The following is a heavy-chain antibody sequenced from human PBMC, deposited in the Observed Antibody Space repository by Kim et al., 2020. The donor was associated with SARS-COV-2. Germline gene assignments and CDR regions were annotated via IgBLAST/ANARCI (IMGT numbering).Heavy chain of an antibody. CDR2: MNPNSGNT. Sequence: ASVKVSCKASGDTFTSYDINWVRQATGQGLEWMGWMNPNSGNTGYAQKFQGRVTMTRNTSISTAYMELSSLRSEDTAVYYCARGSVRRAIVVVITTFAGWLGPWRPRTLVTVS. D-gene: IGHD3-22*01. CDR3: ARGSVRRAIVVVITTFAGWLGP. V-gene: IGHV1-8*01. J-gene: IGHJ5*02. CDR1: GDTFTSYD.